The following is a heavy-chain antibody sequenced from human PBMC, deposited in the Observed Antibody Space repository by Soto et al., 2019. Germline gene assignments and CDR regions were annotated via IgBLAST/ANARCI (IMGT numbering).Heavy chain of an antibody. D-gene: IGHD2-2*01. CDR2: ISKDGTNT. J-gene: IGHJ5*02. Sequence: QVQLVESGGGVVQPGRSLKLSCVVSGFTFNNFGMHWVRQAPGKGLEWVAVISKDGTNTAYADSVKGRLAISRDNSKNTVYLQIDSLTSEYTGFYYCARGQLLFPFDPWGQGTLVTVSS. CDR1: GFTFNNFG. CDR3: ARGQLLFPFDP. V-gene: IGHV3-30*03.